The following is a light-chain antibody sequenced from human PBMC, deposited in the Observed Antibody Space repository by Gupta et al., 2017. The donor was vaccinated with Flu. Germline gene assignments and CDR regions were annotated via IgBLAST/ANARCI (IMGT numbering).Light chain of an antibody. V-gene: IGLV2-8*01. CDR1: SSDVGGYNL. CDR2: EVS. CDR3: SSYAGSNTVV. J-gene: IGLJ2*01. Sequence: QSALTQPPSASGSPGQSVTISCTGTSSDVGGYNLVSWYQQHPGKAPKLMIYEVSKRPSGVPDRFSGSKSGNTASLTVSGLQAEDEADYYCSSYAGSNTVVFGGGTKLTVL.